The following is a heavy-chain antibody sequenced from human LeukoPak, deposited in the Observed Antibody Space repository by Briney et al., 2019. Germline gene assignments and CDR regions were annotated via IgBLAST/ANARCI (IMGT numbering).Heavy chain of an antibody. V-gene: IGHV3-30-3*01. CDR1: GFTFSSYA. D-gene: IGHD6-19*01. CDR2: ISYDGSNK. Sequence: GGSLRLSCAASGFTFSSYAMHRVRQAPGKGLEWVAVISYDGSNKYYADSVKGRFTISRDNSKNTLYLQMNSLRAEDTALYYCAKDMGYSSGWYFDYWGQGTLVTVSS. J-gene: IGHJ4*02. CDR3: AKDMGYSSGWYFDY.